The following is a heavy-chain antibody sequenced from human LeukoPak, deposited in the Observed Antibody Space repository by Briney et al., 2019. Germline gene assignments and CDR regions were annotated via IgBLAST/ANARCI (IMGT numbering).Heavy chain of an antibody. Sequence: SETLSLTCGVPGGSITRTNWWSWVRQPPGQGLEWIGEVSLTGLTNYNPSLSSRVIMALDTSKNHLSLNLTSVTAADTAVYYCTRENGAFSPFGYWGQGTLVTVPS. D-gene: IGHD2-8*01. CDR2: VSLTGLT. CDR1: GGSITRTNW. CDR3: TRENGAFSPFGY. J-gene: IGHJ4*02. V-gene: IGHV4-4*02.